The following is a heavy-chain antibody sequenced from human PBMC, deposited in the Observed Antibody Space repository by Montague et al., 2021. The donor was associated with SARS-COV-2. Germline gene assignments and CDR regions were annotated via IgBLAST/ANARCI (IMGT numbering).Heavy chain of an antibody. CDR2: IYWDDDK. CDR1: GFSLSTSGVG. J-gene: IGHJ4*02. CDR3: AHRPNYGSGSYSFDY. Sequence: PALVKPTQTLTLTCTFSGFSLSTSGVGVGWIRQPPGKALEWLALIYWDDDKRYSPSLKSRLTITKDTSKNQVVLTMTNMDPVDIATYYRAHRPNYGSGSYSFDYWGQGTLVTVSS. V-gene: IGHV2-5*02. D-gene: IGHD3-10*01.